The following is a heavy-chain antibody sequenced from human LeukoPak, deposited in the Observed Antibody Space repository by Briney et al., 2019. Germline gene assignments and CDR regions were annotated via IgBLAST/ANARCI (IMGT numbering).Heavy chain of an antibody. CDR1: GYTLTELS. J-gene: IGHJ4*02. Sequence: ASVKVSCKVSGYTLTELSMHWVRQAPGKGLEWMGGFDPEDGETIYAQKFQGRVTMTEDTSTDTAYMELSSLRSEDTAVYYCATDSPGNYYDSSGLGYWGQGTLVTVSS. V-gene: IGHV1-24*01. CDR2: FDPEDGET. CDR3: ATDSPGNYYDSSGLGY. D-gene: IGHD3-22*01.